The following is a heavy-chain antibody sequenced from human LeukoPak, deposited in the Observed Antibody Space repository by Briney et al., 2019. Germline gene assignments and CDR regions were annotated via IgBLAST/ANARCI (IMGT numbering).Heavy chain of an antibody. CDR3: ARADIAAAGTDLDY. D-gene: IGHD6-13*01. J-gene: IGHJ4*02. CDR1: GFTFRSYV. V-gene: IGHV3-23*01. Sequence: GGSLRLSCVASGFTFRSYVLSWVRQAPGKGLEWVSALSGSGESTYYADAVKGRFTISRDNSKNTLYLQMNSLRAEDTAVYYCARADIAAAGTDLDYWGQGTLVTVSS. CDR2: LSGSGEST.